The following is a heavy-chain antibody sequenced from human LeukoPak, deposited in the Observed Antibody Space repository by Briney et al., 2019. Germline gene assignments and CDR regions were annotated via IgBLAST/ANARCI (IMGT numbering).Heavy chain of an antibody. CDR3: VTGFTTMALDYFDY. Sequence: GASVKVSCKVSGKTLSDLSIHWLRQPPGKGLEWLGGSDPEDGERIYAQMFQGRVTMTEDTSIDTAYMELSSLRSEDTAVYYCVTGFTTMALDYFDYWGQGTLVTVSP. V-gene: IGHV1-24*01. CDR1: GKTLSDLS. J-gene: IGHJ4*02. CDR2: SDPEDGER. D-gene: IGHD5-18*01.